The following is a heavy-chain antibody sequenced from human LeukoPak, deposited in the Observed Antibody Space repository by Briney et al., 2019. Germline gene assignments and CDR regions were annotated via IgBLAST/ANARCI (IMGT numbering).Heavy chain of an antibody. V-gene: IGHV4-4*02. CDR3: ARVGIAAAGTAR. CDR1: GGSISSSNW. CDR2: IYHSGST. J-gene: IGHJ4*02. D-gene: IGHD6-13*01. Sequence: SETLSLTCAVSGGSISSSNWWSWVRQPPGKGLEWIGEIYHSGSTNYNPSPKSRVTISVDKSKNQFSLKLSSVTAADTAVYYCARVGIAAAGTARWGQGTLVTVSS.